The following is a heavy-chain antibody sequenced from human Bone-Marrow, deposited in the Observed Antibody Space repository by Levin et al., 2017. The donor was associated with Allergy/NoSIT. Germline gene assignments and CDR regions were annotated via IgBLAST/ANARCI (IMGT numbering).Heavy chain of an antibody. J-gene: IGHJ4*02. D-gene: IGHD3-10*01. CDR3: AKSSDYYGSGTLTTGYFDY. CDR1: GFTFEDYA. Sequence: GGSLRLSCAASGFTFEDYAMHWVRQTPGKGLEWVSGINWNGDSRVYADSVKGRFTISRDSAKNSLYLQMNSLRAEDTALYYCAKSSDYYGSGTLTTGYFDYWGQGTLVTVSS. V-gene: IGHV3-9*01. CDR2: INWNGDSR.